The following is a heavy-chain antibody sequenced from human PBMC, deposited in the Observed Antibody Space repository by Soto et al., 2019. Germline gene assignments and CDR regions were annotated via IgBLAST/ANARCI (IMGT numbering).Heavy chain of an antibody. Sequence: QVQLVQSGAEVKKPGASVKVSCKASGYTFTGYYMHWVRQAPGQGLEWMGWINPNSGGTNYAQKFRGWVTMTRDTSISTAYMELSRLRSDDTAVYYCARVTGTTYEDAFDIWGQGTMVTVSS. CDR2: INPNSGGT. CDR1: GYTFTGYY. J-gene: IGHJ3*02. D-gene: IGHD1-7*01. CDR3: ARVTGTTYEDAFDI. V-gene: IGHV1-2*04.